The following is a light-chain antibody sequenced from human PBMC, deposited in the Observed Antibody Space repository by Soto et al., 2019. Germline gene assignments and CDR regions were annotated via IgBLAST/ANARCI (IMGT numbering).Light chain of an antibody. CDR2: EGS. CDR3: CSYAGTSTYV. V-gene: IGLV2-23*01. J-gene: IGLJ1*01. CDR1: SSDVGSYNL. Sequence: QSALTQPASASGSPGQSITISCTGTSSDVGSYNLVSWYQQHPGKAPKLILYEGSKRPSGVSYRFSGSKSGNTASLTISGLQAEDEADYYCCSYAGTSTYVCGSGTKVTVL.